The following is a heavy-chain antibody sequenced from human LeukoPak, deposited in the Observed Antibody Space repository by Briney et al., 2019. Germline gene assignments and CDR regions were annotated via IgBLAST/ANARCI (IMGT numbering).Heavy chain of an antibody. CDR3: ARGDSGWYIGLGFDY. J-gene: IGHJ4*02. D-gene: IGHD6-19*01. Sequence: PSETLSLTCAVYGGSFSGYYWSWIRQPPGKGLEWIGEINHSGSTNYNPSLKSRVTISVDTSKNQFSLKLSSVTAADTAVYYCARGDSGWYIGLGFDYWGQGTLVTVSS. V-gene: IGHV4-34*01. CDR1: GGSFSGYY. CDR2: INHSGST.